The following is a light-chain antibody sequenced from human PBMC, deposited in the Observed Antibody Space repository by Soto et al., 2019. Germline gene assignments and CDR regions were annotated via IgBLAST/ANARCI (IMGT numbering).Light chain of an antibody. CDR2: DAS. Sequence: EFVLTQSPATLSLSPGERATLSCRASQSVSRYLAWYQQKPGQSPRLLIYDASNRATGTPARFSGSGSGTDLTLSISSLEPEDVAVYYCQHRTNWPPYTFGQGTKLEI. CDR1: QSVSRY. CDR3: QHRTNWPPYT. J-gene: IGKJ2*01. V-gene: IGKV3-11*01.